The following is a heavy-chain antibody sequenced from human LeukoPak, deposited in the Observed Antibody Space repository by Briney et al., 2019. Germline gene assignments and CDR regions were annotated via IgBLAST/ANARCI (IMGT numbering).Heavy chain of an antibody. CDR1: GFTVSSNY. Sequence: GGSLRLSCAASGFTVSSNYMSWVRQAPGKGLEWVSVIYSGGSTYYADSVKGRFTISRDNSKNTLYLQMNSMRAEDTAVYYCARVWGSYRFTFDYWGQGTLVTVSS. CDR3: ARVWGSYRFTFDY. V-gene: IGHV3-53*01. D-gene: IGHD3-16*02. CDR2: IYSGGST. J-gene: IGHJ4*02.